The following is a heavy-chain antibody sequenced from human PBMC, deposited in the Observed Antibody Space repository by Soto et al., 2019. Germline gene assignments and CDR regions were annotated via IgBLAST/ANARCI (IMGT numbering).Heavy chain of an antibody. CDR3: TALYYDFWSGWPFYGMDV. CDR2: IKSKTDGGTT. CDR1: GFTFSNAW. D-gene: IGHD3-3*01. V-gene: IGHV3-15*01. Sequence: PGGSLRLSCAASGFTFSNAWMSWVRQAPGKGLEWVGRIKSKTDGGTTDYAAPVKGRFTISRDDSKNTLYLQMNSLKTEDTAVYYCTALYYDFWSGWPFYGMDVWGQGTTVTVSS. J-gene: IGHJ6*02.